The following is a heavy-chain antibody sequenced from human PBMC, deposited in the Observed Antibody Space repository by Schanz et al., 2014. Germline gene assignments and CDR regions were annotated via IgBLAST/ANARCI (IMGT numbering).Heavy chain of an antibody. CDR3: ARPSDSSWYMDV. D-gene: IGHD2-21*02. CDR1: GYAFTTYG. Sequence: QVQLVQSGAEVKKPGASVRVSCKVSGYAFTTYGISWVRQAPGQGLEWMGWISAYTNNTNYAQKVQGRVTMTTDTSTGTAYMELRSLRSDDTAVYYCARPSDSSWYMDVWGKGTTVTVSS. J-gene: IGHJ6*03. CDR2: ISAYTNNT. V-gene: IGHV1-18*01.